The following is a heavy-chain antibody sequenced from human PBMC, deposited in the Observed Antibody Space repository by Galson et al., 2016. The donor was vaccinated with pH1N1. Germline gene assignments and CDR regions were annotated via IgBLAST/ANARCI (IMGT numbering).Heavy chain of an antibody. Sequence: ETLSLTCTVSGGSISSSSYYWGWIRQPPGKGLEWIGSIYYSGSTYYNPSLKSRVTISVDTSKNQFSLKLSSVTAADTAVYYCARGRVATEFLEAYFDYWGQGTLVTVSS. J-gene: IGHJ4*02. D-gene: IGHD5-12*01. CDR3: ARGRVATEFLEAYFDY. V-gene: IGHV4-39*01. CDR1: GGSISSSSYY. CDR2: IYYSGST.